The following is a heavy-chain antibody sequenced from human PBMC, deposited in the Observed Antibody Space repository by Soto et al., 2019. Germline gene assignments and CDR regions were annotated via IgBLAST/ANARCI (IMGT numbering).Heavy chain of an antibody. CDR2: ISGSGGST. D-gene: IGHD3-22*01. Sequence: GGSLRLSCAASGFTFSSYAMSWVRQAPGKGLEWVSAISGSGGSTYYADSVKGRFTISRDNSKNTLYLQMNSLRAEDTAVYYCAKARWSYYDSSGYSRCFDYWGQGTLVTVSS. CDR3: AKARWSYYDSSGYSRCFDY. J-gene: IGHJ4*02. CDR1: GFTFSSYA. V-gene: IGHV3-23*01.